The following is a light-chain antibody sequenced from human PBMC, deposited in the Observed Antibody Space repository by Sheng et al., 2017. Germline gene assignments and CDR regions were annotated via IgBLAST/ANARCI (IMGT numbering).Light chain of an antibody. CDR2: GAS. CDR1: QGISDY. CDR3: LQHSSYPRS. J-gene: IGKJ2*03. Sequence: DIQMTQSPSAMSASVGDTVTITCRASQGISDYLAWFQQKPGKVPKRLIYGASSLLSGVPSRFSGSGYGTEFTLTISSLQPEDFATYYCLQHSSYPRSFGQGTRVDIK. V-gene: IGKV1-17*03.